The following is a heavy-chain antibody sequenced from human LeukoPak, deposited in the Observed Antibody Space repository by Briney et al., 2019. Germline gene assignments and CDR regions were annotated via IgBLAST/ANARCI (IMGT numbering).Heavy chain of an antibody. CDR1: GYTFTSYD. D-gene: IGHD6-19*01. Sequence: ASVKVSCKASGYTFTSYDINWVRQATGQGLEWMGWMNPNSGNTGYAQKFQGRVTMTRNTSISTAYMELSSLRSEDTAVYYCAREPVAVAGTGLYYWGQGTLVTVSS. V-gene: IGHV1-8*01. CDR3: AREPVAVAGTGLYY. CDR2: MNPNSGNT. J-gene: IGHJ4*02.